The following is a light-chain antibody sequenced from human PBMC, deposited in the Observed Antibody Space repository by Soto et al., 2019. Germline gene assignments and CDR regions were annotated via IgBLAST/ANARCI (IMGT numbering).Light chain of an antibody. V-gene: IGKV3-20*01. CDR2: GTS. J-gene: IGKJ4*01. Sequence: EIVLTQSPGTLSLSPGEGATLSCRSGQTISSSYLAWYQQKPGLAPRLLIYGTSRRAPGIPDRFSGTGFGTDFTLTISRLEPEDFAVYFCQQYGNSPLTFGGGTKVDIK. CDR1: QTISSSY. CDR3: QQYGNSPLT.